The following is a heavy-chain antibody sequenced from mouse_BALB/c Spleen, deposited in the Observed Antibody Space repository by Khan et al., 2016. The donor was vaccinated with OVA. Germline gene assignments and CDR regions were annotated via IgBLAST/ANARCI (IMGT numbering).Heavy chain of an antibody. D-gene: IGHD3-3*01. J-gene: IGHJ2*01. CDR2: IWAGGST. V-gene: IGHV2-9*02. CDR3: AGSKYLARY. CDR1: GYSLTRYG. Sequence: QVQLKQSGPGLVAPSQSLSITCTVYGYSLTRYGVHWVRQPPGKGLEWLGLIWAGGSTNYNWALMSRLSISIDNSKSLAFLIMNRLQTDDTAWYYGAGSKYLARYWGQGTTLTVSS.